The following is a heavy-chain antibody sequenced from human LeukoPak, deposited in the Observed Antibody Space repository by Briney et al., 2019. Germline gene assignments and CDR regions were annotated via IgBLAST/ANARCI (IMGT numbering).Heavy chain of an antibody. CDR2: IKQDATEQ. Sequence: PGGSLRLSCAASGFTFSSYWMSWVRQAPGKGLEWVANIKQDATEQYYVESAKGRFTISRDNTKNSLYLQVSSLRAEDTAVYYCARFHYCSSTNCYPRHFDYWGQGTLVTVSS. CDR1: GFTFSSYW. D-gene: IGHD2-2*01. J-gene: IGHJ4*02. V-gene: IGHV3-7*01. CDR3: ARFHYCSSTNCYPRHFDY.